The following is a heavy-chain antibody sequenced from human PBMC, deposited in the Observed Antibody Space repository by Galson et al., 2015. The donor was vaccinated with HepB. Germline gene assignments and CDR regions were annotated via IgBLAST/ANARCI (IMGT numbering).Heavy chain of an antibody. CDR2: INKDGSQK. CDR3: ARDVGDA. CDR1: EFTFSTYW. V-gene: IGHV3-7*03. Sequence: SLRLSCAASEFTFSTYWMTWVRQAPGRGLKWVATINKDGSQKYYVDSRKGRVTISRDNTKNSLYLEMNSLRAEDTAFYYCARDVGDAWGQGTLVTVSS. D-gene: IGHD1-26*01. J-gene: IGHJ1*01.